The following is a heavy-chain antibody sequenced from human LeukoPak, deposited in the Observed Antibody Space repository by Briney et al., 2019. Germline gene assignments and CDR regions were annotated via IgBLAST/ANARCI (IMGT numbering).Heavy chain of an antibody. CDR3: ARVIGWDEPFDI. Sequence: GSLRLSCAASGFTFSSYSMNWVRQAPGKGLEWVSSISSSSSYIYYADSVKGRFTISRDNAKNSLYLQMNSLRAEDTAVYYCARVIGWDEPFDIWGQGTMVTVSS. V-gene: IGHV3-21*01. J-gene: IGHJ3*02. CDR2: ISSSSSYI. D-gene: IGHD1-26*01. CDR1: GFTFSSYS.